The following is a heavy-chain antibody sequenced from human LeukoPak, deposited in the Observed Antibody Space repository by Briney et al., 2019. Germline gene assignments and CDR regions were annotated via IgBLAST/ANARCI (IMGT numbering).Heavy chain of an antibody. Sequence: SETLSLTCTVSGGSISSGGYSWSWIRQHPGKGLEWIGYIYYSGSTYYNPSLKSRVTISVDTSKNQFSLKLSSVTAADTAVYYCARDRGRIFGPWGQGTLVTVSS. CDR3: ARDRGRIFGP. CDR2: IYYSGST. CDR1: GGSISSGGYS. D-gene: IGHD3-3*01. V-gene: IGHV4-31*03. J-gene: IGHJ5*02.